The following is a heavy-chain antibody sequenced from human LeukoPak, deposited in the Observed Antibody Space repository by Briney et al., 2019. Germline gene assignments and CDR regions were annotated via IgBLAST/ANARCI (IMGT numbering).Heavy chain of an antibody. CDR3: AKDMRWARLAGADDFDY. V-gene: IGHV3-23*01. Sequence: GGSLRLSCAASGFTFSTYAMNWVRQAPGKGLEWVSGILGSGGNTYYADSVKGRFTISRDNSRNTLYLQINSLRAEDTAIYYCAKDMRWARLAGADDFDYWGQGALVTVSS. CDR2: ILGSGGNT. D-gene: IGHD1-26*01. J-gene: IGHJ4*02. CDR1: GFTFSTYA.